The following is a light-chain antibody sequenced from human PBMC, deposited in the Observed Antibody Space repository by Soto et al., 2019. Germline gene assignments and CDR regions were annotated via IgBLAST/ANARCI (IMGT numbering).Light chain of an antibody. J-gene: IGKJ1*01. V-gene: IGKV3-11*01. CDR2: DAS. CDR1: QSVSSY. CDR3: QQYSSSRT. Sequence: EIVFTQSPATLSLSPGERATLSCRASQSVSSYLAWYQQKPGQAPRLLIYDASNRATGIPARFSGSGSGTDFTLTISRLEPEDFAVYYCQQYSSSRTFGQGTKVDIK.